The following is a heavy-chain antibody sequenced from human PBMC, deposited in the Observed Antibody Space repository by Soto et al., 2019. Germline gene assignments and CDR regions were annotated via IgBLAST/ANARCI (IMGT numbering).Heavy chain of an antibody. Sequence: ESLKIYCKGSASSFTSYWIGWVRQMPGKGLEWMGLIYPGDSDTRYSPSFQGQFNISADKSSSTAYLQWSSLKASDTAMYYCARRGGYSVGGYYYYGMDVWGQGTTVTVSS. D-gene: IGHD5-18*01. V-gene: IGHV5-51*01. CDR3: ARRGGYSVGGYYYYGMDV. CDR2: IYPGDSDT. J-gene: IGHJ6*02. CDR1: ASSFTSYW.